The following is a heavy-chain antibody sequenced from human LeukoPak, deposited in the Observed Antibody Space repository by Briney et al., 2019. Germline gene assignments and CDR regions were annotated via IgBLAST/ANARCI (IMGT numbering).Heavy chain of an antibody. J-gene: IGHJ4*02. CDR3: SRDYYGSGSPLDY. V-gene: IGHV1-69*04. CDR2: IIPILGIA. CDR1: GGTFSSYA. Sequence: SVKVSCKASGGTFSSYAISWVRQAPGQGLEWMGRIIPILGIANYAQKFQGRVTITADKSTSTAYMELSSLRSEDTAVYYCSRDYYGSGSPLDYWGQGTLVTVSS. D-gene: IGHD3-10*01.